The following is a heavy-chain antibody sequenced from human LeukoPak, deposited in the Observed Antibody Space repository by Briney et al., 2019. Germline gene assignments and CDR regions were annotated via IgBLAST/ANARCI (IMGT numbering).Heavy chain of an antibody. CDR3: AELGITMIGGV. J-gene: IGHJ6*04. V-gene: IGHV3-48*04. D-gene: IGHD3-10*02. CDR2: ISSSGSTI. CDR1: GFTFSTYS. Sequence: GGPLRLSCAASGFTFSTYSMNWVRQAPGKGLEWVSYISSSGSTIYYADSVEGRFTISRDNAKNSLYLQMNSLRAEDTAVYYCAELGITMIGGVWGKGTTVTISS.